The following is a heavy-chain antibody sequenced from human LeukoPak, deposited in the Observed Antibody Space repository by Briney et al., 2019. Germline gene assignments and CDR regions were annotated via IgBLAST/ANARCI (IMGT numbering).Heavy chain of an antibody. CDR2: INGDASST. V-gene: IGHV3-74*01. J-gene: IGHJ5*02. CDR3: ARWTRGEQQLVRSNWFDP. CDR1: GLTLSGYW. D-gene: IGHD6-13*01. Sequence: GGSLRLSCAASGLTLSGYWMHWVRQAPGKGLVWVSRINGDASSTSYADSVKGRFTISRDNAKSTLYLQMNSLRAEDTAVYYCARWTRGEQQLVRSNWFDPWGQGTLVTVSS.